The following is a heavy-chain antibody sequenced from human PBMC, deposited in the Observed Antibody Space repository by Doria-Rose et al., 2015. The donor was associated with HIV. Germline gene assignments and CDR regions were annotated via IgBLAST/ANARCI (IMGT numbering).Heavy chain of an antibody. CDR1: GGSISSYY. D-gene: IGHD3-10*01. CDR3: ARVSSYGSGRDYFDY. Sequence: QVQLQESGPGLVKPSETLSLTCTVPGGSISSYYWSWVRQPPGKGLEWSGYLYYTGSTKYNPSLKSRVTISVDTSKNQFSLKLSSVTAADTAVYYCARVSSYGSGRDYFDYWGQGTLVTVSS. V-gene: IGHV4-59*01. J-gene: IGHJ4*02. CDR2: LYYTGST.